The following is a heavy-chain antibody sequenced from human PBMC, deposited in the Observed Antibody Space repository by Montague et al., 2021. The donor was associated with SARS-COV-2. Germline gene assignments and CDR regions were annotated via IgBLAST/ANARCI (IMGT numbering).Heavy chain of an antibody. CDR3: ARGRPVQGSFRHFNSISSGAPDI. V-gene: IGHV4-34*01. D-gene: IGHD3-9*01. CDR1: RGSFSNYY. J-gene: IGHJ3*02. CDR2: INQGGAP. Sequence: SETLSLTCAVSRGSFSNYYWTWIRQSPGKGLEWIGEINQGGAPNYTPSXXSRVTISPDTSKKQISLKLNSVTVADTAVFFCARGRPVQGSFRHFNSISSGAPDIWAQGSLVIVSS.